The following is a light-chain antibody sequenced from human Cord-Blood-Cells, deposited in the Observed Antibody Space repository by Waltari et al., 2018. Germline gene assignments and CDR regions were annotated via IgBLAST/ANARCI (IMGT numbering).Light chain of an antibody. CDR1: SSDVGGYNY. V-gene: IGLV2-8*01. CDR2: EVS. CDR3: SSYAGSNNLV. Sequence: QSALTQPPSASGSPGQSVTISCTGTSSDVGGYNYVPWYQQHPGKSPNLMIYEVSKRPSGVPDRFSGSKSGHTASLTVSGLQAEDEADYYCSSYAGSNNLVFGGGTKLTVL. J-gene: IGLJ2*01.